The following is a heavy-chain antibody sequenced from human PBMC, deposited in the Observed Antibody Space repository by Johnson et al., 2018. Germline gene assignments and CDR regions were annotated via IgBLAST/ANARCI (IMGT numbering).Heavy chain of an antibody. CDR1: GFTFSSYA. D-gene: IGHD3-22*01. CDR2: ISYDGSNK. CDR3: AKATSSGYYYYYYGMDV. V-gene: IGHV3-30-3*01. J-gene: IGHJ6*02. Sequence: QVQLVESGGGVVQPGRSLRLSCAASGFTFSSYAMHWVRQAPGKGLEWVAVISYDGSNKYYADSVKGRFTISRDNSKNTLYLQMNSLRAEETAVYYCAKATSSGYYYYYYGMDVWGQGTTVTVSS.